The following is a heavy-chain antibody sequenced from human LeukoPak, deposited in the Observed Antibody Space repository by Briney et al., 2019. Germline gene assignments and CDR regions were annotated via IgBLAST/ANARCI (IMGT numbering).Heavy chain of an antibody. CDR3: ARGGTNWGVTYYYGMDV. CDR1: GYTFIGYY. CDR2: INPNSGDT. Sequence: GASVKVSCKASGYTFIGYYMYWVRQAPGQGLEWMGRINPNSGDTDYVQHFQGRGTMTRETSISTSYMELSRLISDDTAVYYCARGGTNWGVTYYYGMDVWGQGTTVTVSS. V-gene: IGHV1-2*06. J-gene: IGHJ6*02. D-gene: IGHD3-10*01.